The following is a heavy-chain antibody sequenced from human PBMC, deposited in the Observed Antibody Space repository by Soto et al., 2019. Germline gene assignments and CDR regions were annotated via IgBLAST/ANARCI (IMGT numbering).Heavy chain of an antibody. V-gene: IGHV5-51*01. J-gene: IGHJ3*02. CDR2: IYPGDSDT. D-gene: IGHD6-13*01. CDR3: ARTIAATDYDAFDI. Sequence: PGESLKISCKGSGYSFTSYWIGWVRQMPGKGLEWMGVIYPGDSDTRYSPSFRGQVTISADKSISTAYLRWSSLKASDTALYYCARTIAATDYDAFDIWGQGTMVTVSS. CDR1: GYSFTSYW.